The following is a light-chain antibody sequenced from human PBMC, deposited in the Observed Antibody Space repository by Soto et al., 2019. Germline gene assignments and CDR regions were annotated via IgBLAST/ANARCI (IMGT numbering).Light chain of an antibody. V-gene: IGLV1-47*01. CDR2: RTT. CDR3: ATWDDNLSTPL. CDR1: ISNIRGNY. Sequence: QSVLAQTPSASGTPGQTVTISCSGSISNIRGNYVYWYQQLPGTAPKLLIYRTTQRPTGVPGRFSGSKSGTSASLVISGLRSDDEGDYFCATWDDNLSTPLFGGGTKVTVL. J-gene: IGLJ3*02.